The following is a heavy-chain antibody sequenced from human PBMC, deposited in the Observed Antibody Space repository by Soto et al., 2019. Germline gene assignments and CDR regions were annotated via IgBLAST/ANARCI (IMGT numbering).Heavy chain of an antibody. CDR1: GGTFSSYA. CDR3: ARVKNYCSSTSCTGFDP. J-gene: IGHJ5*02. V-gene: IGHV1-69*01. CDR2: IIPIFGTA. D-gene: IGHD2-2*01. Sequence: QVQLVQSGAEVKKPGSSVNVSCKASGGTFSSYAISWVRQAPGQGLEWMGGIIPIFGTANYAQKFQGRVTITADESTSTAYMELSSLRSEDTAVYYCARVKNYCSSTSCTGFDPWGQGTLVTVSS.